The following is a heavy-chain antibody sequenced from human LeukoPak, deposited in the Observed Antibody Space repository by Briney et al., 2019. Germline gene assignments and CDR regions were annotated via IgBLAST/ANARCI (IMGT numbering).Heavy chain of an antibody. V-gene: IGHV1-69*05. CDR1: GGTFSSYA. Sequence: SVKVSCKASGGTFSSYAISWVRQAPGQGLEWMGRIIPIFGTANYAQKFQGRVTITTDESASTAYMELSSLRSEDTAVYYCARDYDSSGYSPIAFDYWGQGTLVTVSS. CDR3: ARDYDSSGYSPIAFDY. D-gene: IGHD3-22*01. CDR2: IIPIFGTA. J-gene: IGHJ4*02.